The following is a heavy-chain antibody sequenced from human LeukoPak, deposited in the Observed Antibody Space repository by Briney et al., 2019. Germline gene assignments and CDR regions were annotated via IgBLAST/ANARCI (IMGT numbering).Heavy chain of an antibody. J-gene: IGHJ4*02. Sequence: ASVKVSCKVSGYTLTELSMHWVRQAPGKGLEWMGGFDPEEGETIYAQKLQGRVTMTEDTSTDTAYMELSSLRSEDTAVYYCATPPFGGDGGFDYWGQGTLVTVSS. D-gene: IGHD3-3*01. CDR1: GYTLTELS. CDR2: FDPEEGET. V-gene: IGHV1-24*01. CDR3: ATPPFGGDGGFDY.